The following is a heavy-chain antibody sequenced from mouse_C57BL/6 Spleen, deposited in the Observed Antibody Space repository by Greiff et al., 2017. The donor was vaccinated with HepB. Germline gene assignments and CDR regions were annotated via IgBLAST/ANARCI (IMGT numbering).Heavy chain of an antibody. CDR2: IDPSDSET. CDR1: GYTFTSYW. CDR3: AREGWDKVDYAMDY. J-gene: IGHJ4*01. D-gene: IGHD3-3*01. Sequence: QVQLQQPGAELVRPGSSVKLSCKASGYTFTSYWMHWVKQRPIQGLEWIGNIDPSDSETHYNQKFKDKATLTVDKSSSTAYMQLSSLTSEDSAVYYCAREGWDKVDYAMDYWGQGTSVTVSS. V-gene: IGHV1-52*01.